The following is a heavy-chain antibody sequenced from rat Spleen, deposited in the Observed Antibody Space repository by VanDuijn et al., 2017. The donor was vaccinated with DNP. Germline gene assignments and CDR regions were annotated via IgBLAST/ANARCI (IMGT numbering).Heavy chain of an antibody. CDR2: ITSGGRNT. J-gene: IGHJ1*01. V-gene: IGHV5S11*01. D-gene: IGHD1-4*01. CDR1: GFTFSNYY. CDR3: ARPAREPYLYLDL. Sequence: EVQLVESGGGLVQPGRSMKLSCAASGFTFSNYYMAWVRQAPTKGLEWVASITSGGRNTYYRDSVKGRFTISRDNAKSTLYLQMDSLRSEETAIYYCARPAREPYLYLDLWGPGTMVTVSS.